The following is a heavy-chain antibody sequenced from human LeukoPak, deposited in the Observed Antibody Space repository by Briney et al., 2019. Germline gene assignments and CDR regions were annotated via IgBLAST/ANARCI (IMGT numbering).Heavy chain of an antibody. J-gene: IGHJ4*02. CDR3: ARQTWIQLWFLDY. V-gene: IGHV4-39*01. CDR2: IYYSGNT. D-gene: IGHD5-18*01. CDR1: GDSISSTNYY. Sequence: SETLSLTCTVSGDSISSTNYYWDWIRQPPGKGLEWIGSIYYSGNTYYNPSLKSRVTIPIDTSKNQFSLKLSSMTAADTAVYYCARQTWIQLWFLDYWGQGTLVTVSS.